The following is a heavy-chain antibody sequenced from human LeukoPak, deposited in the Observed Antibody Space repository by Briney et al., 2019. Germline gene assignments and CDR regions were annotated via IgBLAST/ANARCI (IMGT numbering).Heavy chain of an antibody. CDR1: GYSFIRNW. CDR3: ARQRQLDAFDI. D-gene: IGHD5-18*01. J-gene: IGHJ3*02. Sequence: GESLKISCKGSGYSFIRNWIGWVRQMPGKGLEWMAIIYPGDSDTRYSPSFQGQVTISADKSISTAYLQWSSLKASDTAMYYCARQRQLDAFDIWGQGTMVTVSS. CDR2: IYPGDSDT. V-gene: IGHV5-51*01.